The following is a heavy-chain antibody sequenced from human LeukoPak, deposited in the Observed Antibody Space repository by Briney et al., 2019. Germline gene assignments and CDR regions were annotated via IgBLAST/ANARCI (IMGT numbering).Heavy chain of an antibody. Sequence: SGPALVKPTQTLTLTCTFSGFSLSTSGMCVSWIRQPPGKALEWLARIDWDDDKHYSTSLKTRLTISKDTSKNQVVLTMTNMDPVDTATYYRARTEYSSGWYYYWGQGTLVTVSS. CDR1: GFSLSTSGMC. V-gene: IGHV2-70*11. CDR3: ARTEYSSGWYYY. CDR2: IDWDDDK. D-gene: IGHD6-19*01. J-gene: IGHJ4*02.